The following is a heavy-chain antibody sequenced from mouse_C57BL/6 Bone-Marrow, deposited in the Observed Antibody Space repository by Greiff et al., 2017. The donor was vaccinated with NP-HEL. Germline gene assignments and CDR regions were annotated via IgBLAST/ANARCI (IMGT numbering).Heavy chain of an antibody. J-gene: IGHJ1*03. Sequence: EVTLLESGAELVRPGASVKLSCTASGFNIHDDYMPWLKLRPYQALALIGCLAPEHVVTEYASKFQGKATITADTSSNTAYLQLSSLTSEDTAVSYWTPILRGYLDVWGTGTTVTVSS. CDR1: GFNIHDDY. V-gene: IGHV14-4*01. CDR2: LAPEHVVT. D-gene: IGHD1-1*01. CDR3: TPILRGYLDV.